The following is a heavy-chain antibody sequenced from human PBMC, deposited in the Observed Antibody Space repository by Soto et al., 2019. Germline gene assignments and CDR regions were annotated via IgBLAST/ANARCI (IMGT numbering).Heavy chain of an antibody. J-gene: IGHJ6*03. D-gene: IGHD2-15*01. CDR2: IKSKTDGGTT. CDR3: TTEVWGVAVLMDV. Sequence: EVQLVESGGGLVKPGGSLRLSCAASGFTFSNAWMSWVRQAPGKGLEWVGRIKSKTDGGTTDYAAPVKGRFTISRDDSKNTLYLQMNSLKTEDTAVYYGTTEVWGVAVLMDVWGKGTTVTVSS. CDR1: GFTFSNAW. V-gene: IGHV3-15*01.